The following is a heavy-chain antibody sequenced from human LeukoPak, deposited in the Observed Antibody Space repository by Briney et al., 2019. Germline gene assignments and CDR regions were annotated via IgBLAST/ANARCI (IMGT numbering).Heavy chain of an antibody. CDR1: GFTFSSFW. D-gene: IGHD2-15*01. V-gene: IGHV3-7*04. Sequence: GGSLRLSCAASGFTFSSFWMSWVCQAPGKGLEWVANIKQDGSEKYYVDSVKGRFTVSRDNAENSLYLQMNSLRAEDTAVYYCARGYCSGGSCFSSTGNFDLWGRGTLVTVSS. CDR3: ARGYCSGGSCFSSTGNFDL. J-gene: IGHJ2*01. CDR2: IKQDGSEK.